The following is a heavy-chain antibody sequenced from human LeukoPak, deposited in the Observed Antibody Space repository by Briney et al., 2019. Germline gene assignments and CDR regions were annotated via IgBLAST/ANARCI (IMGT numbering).Heavy chain of an antibody. CDR3: ARAGILRNFDY. Sequence: ASVKVSCKASGYTFTGYYMHCVRQAPGQGLEWMGWINPNSGGTNYAQKFQGWVTMTRDTSISTAYMELSRQRSDDTAVYYCARAGILRNFDYWGQGTLVTVSS. J-gene: IGHJ4*02. CDR1: GYTFTGYY. V-gene: IGHV1-2*04. D-gene: IGHD3-3*01. CDR2: INPNSGGT.